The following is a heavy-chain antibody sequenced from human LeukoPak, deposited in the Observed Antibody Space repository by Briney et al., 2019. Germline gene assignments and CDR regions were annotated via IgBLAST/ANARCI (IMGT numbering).Heavy chain of an antibody. CDR3: ARAYTSPNGPY. CDR2: INPNSGGT. Sequence: ASVKVSCKASGYTFASYGITWVRQAPGQGLEWMGWINPNSGGTNYAQKFQGRDTMTRDTSITTAYMELNRLRSDDTAVYYCARAYTSPNGPYWGQGILVTVSS. V-gene: IGHV1-2*02. D-gene: IGHD3-16*01. CDR1: GYTFASYG. J-gene: IGHJ4*02.